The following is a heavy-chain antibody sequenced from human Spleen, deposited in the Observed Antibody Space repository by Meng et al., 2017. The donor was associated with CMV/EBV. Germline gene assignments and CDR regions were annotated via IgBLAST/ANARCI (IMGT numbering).Heavy chain of an antibody. Sequence: GESLKISCAASGFTFSSYWMSWVRQAPGKGLEWVANIKQDGSEKYYVDSVKGRFTISRDNAKNSLYLQMNSLRAEDTAVYYCARPVIIGSLRSKWVDPWGQGTPVTVSS. D-gene: IGHD3-10*01. V-gene: IGHV3-7*01. CDR2: IKQDGSEK. CDR1: GFTFSSYW. CDR3: ARPVIIGSLRSKWVDP. J-gene: IGHJ5*02.